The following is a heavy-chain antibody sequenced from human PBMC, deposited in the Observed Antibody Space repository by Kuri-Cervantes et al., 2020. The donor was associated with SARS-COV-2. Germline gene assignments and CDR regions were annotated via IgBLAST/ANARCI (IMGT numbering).Heavy chain of an antibody. V-gene: IGHV1-69*05. Sequence: GGSLRLSCKASGGTFSSYAISWVRQAPGQGLEWMGRIIPIFGTANYAQKFQGRVTITTDESTSTAYMELSSLRSEDTAVYYCARETRPFTGDKNTPRGGYFDYWGQGTLVTVSS. J-gene: IGHJ4*02. CDR3: ARETRPFTGDKNTPRGGYFDY. D-gene: IGHD7-27*01. CDR2: IIPIFGTA. CDR1: GGTFSSYA.